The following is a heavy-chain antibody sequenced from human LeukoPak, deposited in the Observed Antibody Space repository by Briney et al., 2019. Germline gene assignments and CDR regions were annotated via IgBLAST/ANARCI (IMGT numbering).Heavy chain of an antibody. CDR1: GYTFTGYY. CDR3: ATLFQSGYAAGRNWFDP. Sequence: ASVKVSCKASGYTFTGYYMHWVRQAPGQGLEWMGIINPSGGSTSYAQKFQGRVTMTRDTSTSTVYMELSSLRSEDTAVYYCATLFQSGYAAGRNWFDPWGQGTLVTVSS. CDR2: INPSGGST. D-gene: IGHD2-15*01. V-gene: IGHV1-46*01. J-gene: IGHJ5*02.